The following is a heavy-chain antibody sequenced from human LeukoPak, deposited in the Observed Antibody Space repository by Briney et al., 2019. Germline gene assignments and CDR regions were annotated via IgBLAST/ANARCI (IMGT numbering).Heavy chain of an antibody. Sequence: GGSLRLSCAATGFTLSSSWMTWVRQAPGKGLEWVAIIKPDGSDKSYADSVRGRFTISRDNAKNSLYLHMNGLRAEDTSVYYCARDPAFGAFDIWGRGTLVTVSS. V-gene: IGHV3-7*01. CDR1: GFTLSSSW. D-gene: IGHD3-10*01. J-gene: IGHJ3*02. CDR3: ARDPAFGAFDI. CDR2: IKPDGSDK.